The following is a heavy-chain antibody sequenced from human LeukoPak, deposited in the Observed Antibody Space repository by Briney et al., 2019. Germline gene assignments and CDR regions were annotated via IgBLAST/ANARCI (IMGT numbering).Heavy chain of an antibody. J-gene: IGHJ5*02. CDR1: GYTFTAYY. D-gene: IGHD2-2*01. V-gene: IGHV1-2*02. Sequence: ASVKVSCKASGYTFTAYYIHWVRQAPGQGLEWMGWINPNSGGTNYAQKFQGRVTMTRDTSISTAYMELSRLRSDDTAVYYCARDIAGDIVVVPAATLQHQNWFDPWGQGTLVTVSS. CDR2: INPNSGGT. CDR3: ARDIAGDIVVVPAATLQHQNWFDP.